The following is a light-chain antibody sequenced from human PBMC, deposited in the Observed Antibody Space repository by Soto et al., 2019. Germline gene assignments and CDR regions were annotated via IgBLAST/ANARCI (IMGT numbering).Light chain of an antibody. CDR3: MQALQTPLT. J-gene: IGKJ4*01. CDR2: LGS. CDR1: QSLLHSNGYNY. V-gene: IGKV2-28*01. Sequence: DIVMTQSPLSLPVTPGEPASTSSRPSQSLLHSNGYNYLDWYLQKPGQSPQLLIYLGSNRASGVPDRFSGSGSGTDFTLKISRVEAEDVGVYYCMQALQTPLTFGGGTKVEIK.